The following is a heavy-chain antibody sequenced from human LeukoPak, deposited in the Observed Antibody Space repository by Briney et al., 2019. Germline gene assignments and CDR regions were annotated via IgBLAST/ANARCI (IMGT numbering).Heavy chain of an antibody. D-gene: IGHD3-22*01. CDR1: GFTFSSYG. V-gene: IGHV3-30*03. Sequence: GGSLRLSCAASGFTFSSYGMHWVRQAPGKGLEWVAVISYDGSNKYYADSVKGRLTISRDNSKNTLYLQMNSLRAEDTAVYYCALHDSSGYYNYWGQGTLVTVSS. CDR3: ALHDSSGYYNY. CDR2: ISYDGSNK. J-gene: IGHJ4*02.